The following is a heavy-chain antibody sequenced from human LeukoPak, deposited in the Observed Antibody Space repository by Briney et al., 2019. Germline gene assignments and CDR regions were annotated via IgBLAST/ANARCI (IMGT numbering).Heavy chain of an antibody. CDR2: FSSTSRTI. D-gene: IGHD4-11*01. CDR1: GLYLYIYS. CDR3: AIDAYSDYERPDYFDY. J-gene: IGHJ4*02. V-gene: IGHV3-48*04. Sequence: GGSLRLSCAASGLYLYIYSIHCLRPAPGEGLEWVLYFSSTSRTIYYADSVKGRFTVSRDNDKNSLYLQVSSLRAEDTAVYYCAIDAYSDYERPDYFDYWGQGTLVTVSS.